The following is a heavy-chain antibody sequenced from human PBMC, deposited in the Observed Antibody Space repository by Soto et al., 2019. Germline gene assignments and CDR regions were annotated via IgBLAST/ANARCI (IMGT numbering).Heavy chain of an antibody. Sequence: SETLSLTCAVYGGSFSGYYWSWIRQPPGKGLEWIGEINHSVSTNYNPSPKSRVTISVDTSKNQFSLKLSSVTAADTAVYYCARGTDYDFWSGYYFDYWGQGTLVTVSS. D-gene: IGHD3-3*01. V-gene: IGHV4-34*01. CDR2: INHSVST. CDR3: ARGTDYDFWSGYYFDY. CDR1: GGSFSGYY. J-gene: IGHJ4*02.